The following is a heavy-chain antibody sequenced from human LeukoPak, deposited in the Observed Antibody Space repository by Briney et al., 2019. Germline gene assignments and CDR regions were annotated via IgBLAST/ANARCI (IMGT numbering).Heavy chain of an antibody. CDR1: GFTFSSYS. V-gene: IGHV3-48*02. D-gene: IGHD4-17*01. CDR3: ASPIYGDYVDYYYYGMDV. CDR2: ISSSSSTI. J-gene: IGHJ6*02. Sequence: GGSLRLSCAASGFTFSSYSMNWVRQAPGKGLEWVSYISSSSSTIYYADSVKGRFTISRDNAKDSLYLQMNSLRDEDTAVYYCASPIYGDYVDYYYYGMDVWGQGTTVTVSS.